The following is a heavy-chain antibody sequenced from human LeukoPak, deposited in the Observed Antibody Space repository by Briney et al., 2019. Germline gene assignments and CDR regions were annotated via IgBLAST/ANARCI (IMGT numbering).Heavy chain of an antibody. CDR1: GFTVSNAW. CDR3: VWEYIRSFNS. V-gene: IGHV3-15*01. D-gene: IGHD3-16*01. J-gene: IGHJ4*02. CDR2: IKSKFDGGTT. Sequence: GGSLRLSCAASGFTVSNAWMSWVRQAPGKGLEWVGRIKSKFDGGTTDYAAPVKDRFTISRDESKNMLYQQMTNLKTEVTAVYYVVWEYIRSFNSWGQGTLVTVSS.